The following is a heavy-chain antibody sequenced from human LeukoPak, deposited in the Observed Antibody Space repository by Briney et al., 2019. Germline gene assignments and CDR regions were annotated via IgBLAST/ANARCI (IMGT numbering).Heavy chain of an antibody. D-gene: IGHD3-16*01. J-gene: IGHJ4*02. CDR2: IYYSGST. Sequence: TSETLSLTCTVSGGSISSYYWSWIRQPPGKGLEWIGYIYYSGSTKYNPSLKSRVTISVDTSKNQFSLKLTSVTAADTAVYYCARHSWGGYYYDYWGQGSLVTVSS. CDR1: GGSISSYY. CDR3: ARHSWGGYYYDY. V-gene: IGHV4-59*08.